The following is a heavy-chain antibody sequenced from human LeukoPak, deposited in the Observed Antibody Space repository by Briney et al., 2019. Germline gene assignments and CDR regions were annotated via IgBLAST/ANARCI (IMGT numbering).Heavy chain of an antibody. Sequence: VASVKVSCKASGGTFSSYAISWVRQAPGQGLEWMGGIIPIFGTANYAQKFQGRVTITTDESTSTAYMELSSLRSEDTAVYYCARDRGVVPAAIIAFDIWGQGTMVTVSS. CDR2: IIPIFGTA. J-gene: IGHJ3*02. CDR1: GGTFSSYA. CDR3: ARDRGVVPAAIIAFDI. D-gene: IGHD2-2*01. V-gene: IGHV1-69*05.